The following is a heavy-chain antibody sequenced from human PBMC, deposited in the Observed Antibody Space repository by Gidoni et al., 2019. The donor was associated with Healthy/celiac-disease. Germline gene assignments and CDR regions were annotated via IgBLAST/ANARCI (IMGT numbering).Heavy chain of an antibody. CDR1: GLTFSSYG. J-gene: IGHJ6*02. Sequence: QGQLVEYGGGVVQLGRSLGPPCAASGLTFSSYGMHWVRQAPGKGLEWVAVIWYDGSNKYYADTVKGRFTISRDNSKNTLYRQMNSLRAEDTAVYYCSRDQALQLPPGGMDVWGQGTTVTVSS. V-gene: IGHV3-33*01. CDR3: SRDQALQLPPGGMDV. D-gene: IGHD2-2*01. CDR2: IWYDGSNK.